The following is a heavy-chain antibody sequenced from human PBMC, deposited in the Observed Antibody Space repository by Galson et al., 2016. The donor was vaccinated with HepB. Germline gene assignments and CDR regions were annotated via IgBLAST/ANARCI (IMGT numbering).Heavy chain of an antibody. Sequence: SETLSLTCTVSGGSISPYYWSWIRQPPGKGLEWIGCIYYIGSTNYNPSLRSQVTISVDTSKNQFSLKMSSVTAADTAVYYCVRTTRSYFDYWGQGTLVTVSS. D-gene: IGHD1-1*01. J-gene: IGHJ4*02. CDR3: VRTTRSYFDY. V-gene: IGHV4-59*01. CDR2: IYYIGST. CDR1: GGSISPYY.